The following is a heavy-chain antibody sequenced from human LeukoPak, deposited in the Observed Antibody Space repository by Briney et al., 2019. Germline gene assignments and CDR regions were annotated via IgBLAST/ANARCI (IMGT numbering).Heavy chain of an antibody. V-gene: IGHV3-53*01. Sequence: GGSLRLSCAASGFTVSSNYMSWVRQAPGKGLEWVSVIYSGGSTYYADSVKGRFTISRDNSKNTLYLQMNSLRAEDTAVYYCAKDRRVVSGNWFDPWGQGTLVTVSS. CDR3: AKDRRVVSGNWFDP. D-gene: IGHD2-15*01. J-gene: IGHJ5*02. CDR2: IYSGGST. CDR1: GFTVSSNY.